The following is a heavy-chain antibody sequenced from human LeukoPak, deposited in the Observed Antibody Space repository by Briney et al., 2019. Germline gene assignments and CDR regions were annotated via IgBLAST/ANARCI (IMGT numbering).Heavy chain of an antibody. CDR3: ARSFVWGSYRPTPFDY. Sequence: ASVKVSCKASGYTFTGYYMHWVRQAPGQGLEWMGWINPNSGGTNYAQKFQGWVTMTRDTSISTAYMELSRLRSDDTAVYYCARSFVWGSYRPTPFDYWGQGTLVTVSS. CDR2: INPNSGGT. D-gene: IGHD3-16*02. J-gene: IGHJ4*02. CDR1: GYTFTGYY. V-gene: IGHV1-2*04.